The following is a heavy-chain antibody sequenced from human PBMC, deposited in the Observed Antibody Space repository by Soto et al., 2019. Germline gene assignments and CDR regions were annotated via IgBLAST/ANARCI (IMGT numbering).Heavy chain of an antibody. V-gene: IGHV4-34*01. D-gene: IGHD6-19*01. CDR3: ASSIGVAGTLFWPWY. Sequence: SETLSLTCAVYGGSFSGYYWSWIRQPPGKGLEWIGEINHSGSTNYNPSLKSRVTISVDTSKNQFSLKLSSVTAADTAVYYCASSIGVAGTLFWPWYWGQGTLVTVSS. J-gene: IGHJ4*02. CDR2: INHSGST. CDR1: GGSFSGYY.